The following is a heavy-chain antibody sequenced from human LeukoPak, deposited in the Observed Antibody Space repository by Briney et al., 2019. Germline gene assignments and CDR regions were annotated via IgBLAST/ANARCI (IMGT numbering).Heavy chain of an antibody. CDR3: TTDASYSSGWYQSYYFDY. Sequence: GGSLRLSCAASGFTFSNAWMSWVRQAPGKGLEWVGRIKSKTDGGTTDYAAPVKGRFTISRDDSKNTLYLQMNSLRTEDTAVYYCTTDASYSSGWYQSYYFDYWGQGTLVTVSS. CDR2: IKSKTDGGTT. J-gene: IGHJ4*02. V-gene: IGHV3-15*01. D-gene: IGHD6-19*01. CDR1: GFTFSNAW.